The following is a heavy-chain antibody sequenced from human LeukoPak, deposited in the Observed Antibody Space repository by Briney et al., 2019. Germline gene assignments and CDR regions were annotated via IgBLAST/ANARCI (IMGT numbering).Heavy chain of an antibody. V-gene: IGHV4-34*01. J-gene: IGHJ4*02. CDR3: ARLQTYSGYEDFDH. CDR2: VNQSGNT. Sequence: SETLSLTCAVYGASFGDSYWSWIRQPPGKGLEWIGEVNQSGNTNYNPSFRSRVTIGVDTSKNQFSLRLSSVTAADTAVYYCARLQTYSGYEDFDHWGQGTLVTVSS. CDR1: GASFGDSY. D-gene: IGHD3-22*01.